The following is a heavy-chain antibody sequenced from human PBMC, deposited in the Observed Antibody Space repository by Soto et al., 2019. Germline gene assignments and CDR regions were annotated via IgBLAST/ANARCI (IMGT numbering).Heavy chain of an antibody. CDR3: AKGPNYGDYEFFDY. J-gene: IGHJ4*02. Sequence: VQLLESGGGLVQPGGSLRLSCAASGFTFSSYAMSWVRQAPGKGREWVSAISGGGGTTYYADSVKGRFTISRDNSKNTLYLQMNSLRAEDTAVYYCAKGPNYGDYEFFDYWGQGTLVTVSS. CDR2: ISGGGGTT. D-gene: IGHD4-17*01. CDR1: GFTFSSYA. V-gene: IGHV3-23*01.